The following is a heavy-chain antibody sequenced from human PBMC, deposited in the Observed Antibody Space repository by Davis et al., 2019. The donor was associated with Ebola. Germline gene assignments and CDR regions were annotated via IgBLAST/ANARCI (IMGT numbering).Heavy chain of an antibody. CDR1: GGSISSSNW. Sequence: MPSETLSLTCAVSGGSISSSNWWSWVRQPPGKGLEWIGEIYHSGSTNYNPSLKSRVTISVDKSKNQFSLKLSSVTAADTAVYYCARELNYDFWSGTIIYYYYGMDVWGQGTTVTVSS. D-gene: IGHD3-3*01. CDR2: IYHSGST. V-gene: IGHV4-4*02. J-gene: IGHJ6*02. CDR3: ARELNYDFWSGTIIYYYYGMDV.